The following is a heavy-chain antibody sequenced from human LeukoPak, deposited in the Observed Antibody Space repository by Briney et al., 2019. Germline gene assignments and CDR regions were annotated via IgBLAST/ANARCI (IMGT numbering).Heavy chain of an antibody. J-gene: IGHJ4*02. D-gene: IGHD6-13*01. CDR2: ISGSGGST. V-gene: IGHV3-23*01. CDR3: ASPLNLGISAAGRDY. Sequence: QTGGSLGLSCAASGFTFSSYAMSWVRQAPGKGLEWVSAISGSGGSTYYADSVKGRFTISRDNSKNSLHLQMNSLRAEDTAVYYCASPLNLGISAAGRDYWGQGTLVTVSS. CDR1: GFTFSSYA.